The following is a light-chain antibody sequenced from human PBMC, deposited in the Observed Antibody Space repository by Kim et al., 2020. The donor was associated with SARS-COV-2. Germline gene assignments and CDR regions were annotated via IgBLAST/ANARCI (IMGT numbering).Light chain of an antibody. CDR2: RNN. CDR1: SSNIGLHY. CDR3: AAWDDSLSGWV. J-gene: IGLJ3*02. V-gene: IGLV1-47*01. Sequence: GQRGTTACSGSSSNIGLHYVYWYQHFPGTPPKLLIFRNNQRPSGVPDRFSGSKSGTSASLAISGLRSEDEADYHCAAWDDSLSGWVFGGGTKVTVL.